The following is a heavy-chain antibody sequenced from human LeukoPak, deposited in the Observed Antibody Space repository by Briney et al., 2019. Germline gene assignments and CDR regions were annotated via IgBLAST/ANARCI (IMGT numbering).Heavy chain of an antibody. V-gene: IGHV3-11*05. J-gene: IGHJ4*02. CDR3: ARDRVGYYFDY. CDR1: GFTFSDYY. CDR2: ISDSSSYT. D-gene: IGHD1-26*01. Sequence: GGSLRLSCAASGFTFSDYYMSWLRQAPGKGLEWISYISDSSSYTNYADSVKGRFTISRDNAKNSLYLQMNSLRAEDTAVYYCARDRVGYYFDYWGQGTLVTVSS.